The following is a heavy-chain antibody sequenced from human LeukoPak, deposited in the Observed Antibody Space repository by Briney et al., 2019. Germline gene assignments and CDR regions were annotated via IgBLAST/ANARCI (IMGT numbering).Heavy chain of an antibody. J-gene: IGHJ3*02. CDR2: INHSGST. Sequence: PSETLSLTCAVYGGSFSGYYWSWIRQPPGKGLEWIGEINHSGSTNYNPSLKSRVTISVDTSKNQFSLKLSSVTAADTAVYYCARAGYIGGRGAFDIWGQGTMVTVSS. V-gene: IGHV4-34*01. D-gene: IGHD5-12*01. CDR3: ARAGYIGGRGAFDI. CDR1: GGSFSGYY.